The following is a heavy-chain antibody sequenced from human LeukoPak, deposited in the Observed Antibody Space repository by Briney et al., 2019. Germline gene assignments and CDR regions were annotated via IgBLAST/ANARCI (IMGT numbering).Heavy chain of an antibody. CDR1: GGSISRGGYS. J-gene: IGHJ6*03. CDR3: ALERYSSGWYEYQRYYYYMDV. Sequence: SETLSLTCAVSGGSISRGGYSWSWIRQPPGKGLEWIGYFYYSGSTYYNPSLKSRVTISVDTSKNQFSLQLNSVTPEDTAVYYCALERYSSGWYEYQRYYYYMDVWGKGTTVTISS. V-gene: IGHV4-30-4*07. D-gene: IGHD6-19*01. CDR2: FYYSGST.